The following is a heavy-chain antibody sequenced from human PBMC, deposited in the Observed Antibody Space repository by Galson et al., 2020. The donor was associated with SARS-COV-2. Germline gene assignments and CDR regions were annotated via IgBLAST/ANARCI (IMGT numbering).Heavy chain of an antibody. V-gene: IGHV4-30-4*01. Sequence: ASETLSLTCNVSGGSITSGDYYWSWIRQPPGKGLEWIGHINYSGSTYNNPSLKSRVTISGDTSKNHFSLQLTSVTAADTAVYYCARGQGAYHYGLGSYYRAYYFDHWGQGTLVTVSS. CDR1: GGSITSGDYY. J-gene: IGHJ4*02. CDR2: INYSGST. D-gene: IGHD3-10*01. CDR3: ARGQGAYHYGLGSYYRAYYFDH.